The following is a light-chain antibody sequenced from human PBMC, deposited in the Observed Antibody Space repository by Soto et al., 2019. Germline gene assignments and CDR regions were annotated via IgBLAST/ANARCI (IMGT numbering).Light chain of an antibody. CDR3: CSYVSSFTYV. CDR1: SSDVGSGSHNL. J-gene: IGLJ1*01. CDR2: EGS. Sequence: QSALTQPASVSGSPGQSITISCTGTSSDVGSGSHNLVSWYQQRPGKAPKVVIYEGSKRPSGVSDRFAGSKSGNTASLTISGLQAEDEADYYCCSYVSSFTYVFGIGTQLTVL. V-gene: IGLV2-23*01.